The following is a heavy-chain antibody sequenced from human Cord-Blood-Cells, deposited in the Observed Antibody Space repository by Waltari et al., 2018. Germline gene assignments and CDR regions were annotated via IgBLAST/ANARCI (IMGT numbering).Heavy chain of an antibody. CDR3: ARLFDAAVADAFDI. J-gene: IGHJ3*02. V-gene: IGHV4-39*01. CDR1: GGSIRSSSYY. Sequence: QLQLQQSCPGLVKSSETLSLTCTVSGGSIRSSSYYWGWMRQPPGKGLEWIGSIYYSGSPYYNPSLKSRVTISVDTSKNQFSLKLSSVTAADTAVYYCARLFDAAVADAFDIWGQGTMVTVSS. CDR2: IYYSGSP. D-gene: IGHD6-19*01.